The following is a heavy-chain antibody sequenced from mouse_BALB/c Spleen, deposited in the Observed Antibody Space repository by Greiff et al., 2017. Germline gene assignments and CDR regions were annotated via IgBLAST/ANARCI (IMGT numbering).Heavy chain of an antibody. D-gene: IGHD1-1*01. CDR1: GFTFSSYG. CDR2: ISSGGST. CDR3: ARGEGYGSTFDY. J-gene: IGHJ2*01. Sequence: VESGGDLVKPGGSLKLSCAASGFTFSSYGMSWVRQTPDKRLEWVATISSGGSTYYPDSVKGRFTISRDNARNILYLQMSSLRSEDTAMYYCARGEGYGSTFDYWGQGTTLTVSS. V-gene: IGHV5-6-5*01.